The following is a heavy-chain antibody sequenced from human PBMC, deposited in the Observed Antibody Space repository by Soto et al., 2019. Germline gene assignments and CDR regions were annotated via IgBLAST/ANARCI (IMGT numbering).Heavy chain of an antibody. Sequence: GASVKVSCKASGGTFSCYAISWVRQAPGQGLEWMGGIIPIFGTANYAQKFQGRVTITADESTSTAYMELSSLRSEDTAVYYCARDGGTSGYGYYYYYGMDVWGQGTTVTVSS. J-gene: IGHJ6*02. CDR2: IIPIFGTA. CDR1: GGTFSCYA. D-gene: IGHD3-9*01. V-gene: IGHV1-69*13. CDR3: ARDGGTSGYGYYYYYGMDV.